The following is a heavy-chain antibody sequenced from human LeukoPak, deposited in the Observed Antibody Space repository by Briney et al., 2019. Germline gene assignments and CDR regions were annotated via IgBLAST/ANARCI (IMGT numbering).Heavy chain of an antibody. CDR2: IYPGDSDT. D-gene: IGHD4-17*01. CDR1: GYSFTSYW. V-gene: IGHV5-51*01. Sequence: GESLKISCKSSGYSFTSYWIGCVRQMPGKGLEWMGIIYPGDSDTRYSPSFQGQVTISADKSISTAYLQWSSLKASYTAMYYCARGKNDYGDYVVDYWGQGTLVTVSS. J-gene: IGHJ4*02. CDR3: ARGKNDYGDYVVDY.